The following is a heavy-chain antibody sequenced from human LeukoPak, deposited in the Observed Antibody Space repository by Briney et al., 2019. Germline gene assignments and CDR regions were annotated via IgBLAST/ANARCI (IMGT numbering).Heavy chain of an antibody. CDR1: GFTFSSYA. D-gene: IGHD2-2*01. J-gene: IGHJ4*02. Sequence: PGGSLRLSCAASGFTFSSYAMSWVRQAPGKGLEWVSAISGSGGSTYYADSVKGRFTVSRDNSKNTLFLQMTSLRPEDSAVYYCAREYVTSWKRCHDFWGQGTLVIVSS. CDR3: AREYVTSWKRCHDF. V-gene: IGHV3-23*01. CDR2: ISGSGGST.